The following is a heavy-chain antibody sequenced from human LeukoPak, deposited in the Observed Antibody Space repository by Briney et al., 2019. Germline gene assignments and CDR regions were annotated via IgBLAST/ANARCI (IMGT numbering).Heavy chain of an antibody. CDR1: GFTFSSYG. J-gene: IGHJ3*02. CDR2: ISGSGGST. CDR3: AKDPMITFGGVIGYDAFDI. D-gene: IGHD3-16*02. V-gene: IGHV3-23*01. Sequence: PGGSLRLSCAASGFTFSSYGMSWVRQAPGKGLEWVSDISGSGGSTYYADSVKGRFTISRDNSKNTLYLQMNSLRVEDTAVYYCAKDPMITFGGVIGYDAFDIWGQGTMVTVSS.